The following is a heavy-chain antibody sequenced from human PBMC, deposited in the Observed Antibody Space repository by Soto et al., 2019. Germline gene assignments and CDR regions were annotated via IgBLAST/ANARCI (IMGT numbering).Heavy chain of an antibody. CDR2: ISAYNGNT. D-gene: IGHD3-10*01. V-gene: IGHV1-18*04. CDR3: ARGVGSGTYYNQYNWFDP. CDR1: GYTFTSYG. J-gene: IGHJ5*02. Sequence: GASVKVCCKASGYTFTSYGISWVRQAPGQGLEWMGWISAYNGNTKYAQKFQGRVTMTTDTSTSTAYMELRSLRSDDTAVYYCARGVGSGTYYNQYNWFDPWGQGTLVTVSS.